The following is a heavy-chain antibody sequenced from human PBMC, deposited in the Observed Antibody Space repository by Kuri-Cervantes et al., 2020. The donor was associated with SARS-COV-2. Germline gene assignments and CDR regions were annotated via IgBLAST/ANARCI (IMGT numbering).Heavy chain of an antibody. CDR2: VSYNGTNK. V-gene: IGHV3-30-3*02. CDR1: GFNYLNYA. Sequence: GGSLRLSCTASGFNYLNYAMHWVRQAPGTGLEWVAVVSYNGTNKYYADSVKGRFTISRDNSRNIVYLQMNSLRAEDTAVYYCAKSPGGGITIFGVVIITWYFDLWGRGTLVTVSS. J-gene: IGHJ2*01. CDR3: AKSPGGGITIFGVVIITWYFDL. D-gene: IGHD3-3*01.